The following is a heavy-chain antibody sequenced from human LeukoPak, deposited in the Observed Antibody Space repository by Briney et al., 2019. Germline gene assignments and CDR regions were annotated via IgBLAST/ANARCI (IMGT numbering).Heavy chain of an antibody. D-gene: IGHD3-22*01. CDR3: ARRHDDSSGHAFNY. V-gene: IGHV5-51*01. J-gene: IGHJ4*02. Sequence: GESLKISCKGSGYSFTNYWIAWVRQIPGKGLEWMGIIYPGDSDTRYSPSFQGQVTISADKSISPAYLQWSSLKASDTAMYYCARRHDDSSGHAFNYWGQGTLVTVSS. CDR1: GYSFTNYW. CDR2: IYPGDSDT.